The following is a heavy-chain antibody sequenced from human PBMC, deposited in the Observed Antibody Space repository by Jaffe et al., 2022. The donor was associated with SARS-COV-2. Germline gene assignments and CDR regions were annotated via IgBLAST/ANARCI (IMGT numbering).Heavy chain of an antibody. V-gene: IGHV3-53*02. J-gene: IGHJ4*02. D-gene: IGHD2-8*02. CDR3: ARVPTGGSLGNYFDC. CDR2: IYSGGAT. Sequence: EVQLVETGGDLIQPGGSLRLSCAVSGFTVSNNFVSWVRRAPGKGLEWVSIIYSGGATYYADSVKGRFTISRDNSENTVYLQMNSLSADDTAVYYCARVPTGGSLGNYFDCWGQGTLVTVSS. CDR1: GFTVSNNF.